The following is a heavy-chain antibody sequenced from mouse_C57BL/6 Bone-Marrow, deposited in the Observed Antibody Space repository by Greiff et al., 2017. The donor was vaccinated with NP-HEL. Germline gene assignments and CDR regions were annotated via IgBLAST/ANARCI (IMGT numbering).Heavy chain of an antibody. J-gene: IGHJ4*01. CDR1: GYTFTSYW. Sequence: QVQLKQPGAELVKPGASVKLSCKASGYTFTSYWMHWVKQRPGQGLEWIGMIHPNSGSTNYNEKFKSKATLTVDKSSSTAYMQLSSLTSEDSAVYYCARRGDGYPYYYAMDYWGQGTSVTVSS. V-gene: IGHV1-64*01. D-gene: IGHD2-3*01. CDR2: IHPNSGST. CDR3: ARRGDGYPYYYAMDY.